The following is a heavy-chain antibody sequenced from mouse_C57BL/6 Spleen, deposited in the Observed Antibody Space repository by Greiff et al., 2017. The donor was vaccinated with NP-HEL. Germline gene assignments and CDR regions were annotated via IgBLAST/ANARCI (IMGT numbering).Heavy chain of an antibody. CDR2: INPNYGTT. CDR3: GGPYYGSGAWFAY. V-gene: IGHV1-39*01. D-gene: IGHD1-1*01. CDR1: GYSFTDYN. Sequence: EVQLQQSGPELVKPGASVKISCKASGYSFTDYNMNWVKQSNGKSLEWIGVINPNYGTTSYNQKFKGKATLTVDQSSSTAYMQLNSLTSEDSAVYYCGGPYYGSGAWFAYWGQGTLVTVSA. J-gene: IGHJ3*01.